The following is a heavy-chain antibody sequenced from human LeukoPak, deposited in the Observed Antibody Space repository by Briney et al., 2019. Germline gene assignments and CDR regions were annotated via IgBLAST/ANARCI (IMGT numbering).Heavy chain of an antibody. D-gene: IGHD4-23*01. J-gene: IGHJ5*02. CDR3: ASKGGNSGLGWFDP. Sequence: SETLSLTCTVPGGSISSGDYYWSWIRQPPGKGLEWIGYIYYSGSTYYNPSLKSRVTISVDTSKNLFSLKLSSVTAADTAVYYCASKGGNSGLGWFDPWGQGTLVTVSS. CDR1: GGSISSGDYY. V-gene: IGHV4-30-4*01. CDR2: IYYSGST.